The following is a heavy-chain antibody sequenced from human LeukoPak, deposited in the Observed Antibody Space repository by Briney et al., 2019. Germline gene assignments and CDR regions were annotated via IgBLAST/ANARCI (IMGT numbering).Heavy chain of an antibody. CDR1: GFTVNSNC. D-gene: IGHD6-13*01. CDR3: TTRPPGIAAVTDY. V-gene: IGHV3-66*01. J-gene: IGHJ4*02. Sequence: GGSLRLSCAASGFTVNSNCMSWVRQAPGKGLEWVSVIYGGGSTNYADSVKGRFTISRDNSKNTLYLQMDSLRAEDTAVYYCTTRPPGIAAVTDYWGQGTLVTVSS. CDR2: IYGGGST.